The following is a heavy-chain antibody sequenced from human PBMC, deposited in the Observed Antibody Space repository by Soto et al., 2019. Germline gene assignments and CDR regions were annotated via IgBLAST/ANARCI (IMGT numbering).Heavy chain of an antibody. V-gene: IGHV3-48*02. CDR3: ARRLDPLQYSDY. D-gene: IGHD5-18*01. CDR1: GFTFDDYG. CDR2: ISFSGNTI. J-gene: IGHJ4*02. Sequence: PGGSLSLSCAASGFTFDDYGMNWVRQAPGKRLEWVSFISFSGNTIYYADSVRGRFTISRDNAKSTLFLQMNSLRDDDTATYYCARRLDPLQYSDYWGRGTLVTVSS.